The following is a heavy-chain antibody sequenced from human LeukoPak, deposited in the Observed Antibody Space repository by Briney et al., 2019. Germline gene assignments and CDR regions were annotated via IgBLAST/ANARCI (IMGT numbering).Heavy chain of an antibody. CDR3: TYAFWRGYYTRNFDY. V-gene: IGHV3-73*01. Sequence: PGGSLRLSCAASGFTFSGSAMHWVRQASGKGLEWVGRIRSKANSYATAYAASVKGRFTISRDDSKNTAYLQMNSLKTEDTAVYYCTYAFWRGYYTRNFDYWGQGTLVTVSS. J-gene: IGHJ4*02. D-gene: IGHD3-3*01. CDR1: GFTFSGSA. CDR2: IRSKANSYAT.